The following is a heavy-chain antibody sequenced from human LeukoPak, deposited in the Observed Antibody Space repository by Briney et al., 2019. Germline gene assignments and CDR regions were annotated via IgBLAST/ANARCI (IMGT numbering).Heavy chain of an antibody. V-gene: IGHV4-61*02. CDR3: ARDSAGWFDP. Sequence: SQTLSLTCTVSGGSISSGSYYWSWIRQPTGKGLEWIGRIYTSGSTNYNPSLKSRVTISVDTSKNLSSVTAADTAVYYCARDSAGWFDPWGQGTLVTVSS. D-gene: IGHD3-10*01. CDR1: GGSISSGSYY. J-gene: IGHJ5*02. CDR2: IYTSGST.